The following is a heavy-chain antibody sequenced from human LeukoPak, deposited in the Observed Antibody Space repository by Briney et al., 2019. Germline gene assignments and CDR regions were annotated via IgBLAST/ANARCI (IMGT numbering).Heavy chain of an antibody. J-gene: IGHJ3*02. V-gene: IGHV4-59*01. D-gene: IGHD2/OR15-2a*01. CDR2: IYYSGST. CDR3: AREVGLSTGGAFDI. Sequence: SETLSLTCTVSGGSISSYYWSWIRQPPGKGLEWIGYIYYSGSTNYNPSLKSRVTISVDTSKNQFSLKLSSVTAADTAVYYCAREVGLSTGGAFDIWGQGTMVTVSS. CDR1: GGSISSYY.